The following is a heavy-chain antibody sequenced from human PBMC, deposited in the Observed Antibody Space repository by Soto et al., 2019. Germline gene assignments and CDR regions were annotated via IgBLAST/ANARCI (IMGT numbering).Heavy chain of an antibody. CDR2: ISYDGSNK. V-gene: IGHV3-30*18. CDR3: AKDLGYYDSSGYLSK. J-gene: IGHJ4*02. CDR1: GFTFSSYG. D-gene: IGHD3-22*01. Sequence: GGSLRLSCPASGFTFSSYGMHWVRQAPGKGLEWVAVISYDGSNKYYADSVKGRFTISRDNSNNTLYLQMNSLRAEDTAVYYCAKDLGYYDSSGYLSKWGQGTLVTVSS.